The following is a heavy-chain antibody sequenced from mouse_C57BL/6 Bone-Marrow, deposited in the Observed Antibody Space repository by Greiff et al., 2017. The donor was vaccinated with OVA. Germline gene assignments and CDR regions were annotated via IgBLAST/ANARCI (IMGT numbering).Heavy chain of an antibody. CDR2: IDPSDSYT. Sequence: QVQLQQSGAELVRPGTSVKLSCKASGYTFTSYWMHWVKQRPGQGLEWIGVIDPSDSYTNYNQKFKGKATLTVDTSSSTAYMQLSSLTSEDSAVYYCARSSGTWYFDYWGQGTTLTVSS. CDR3: ARSSGTWYFDY. V-gene: IGHV1-59*01. J-gene: IGHJ2*01. D-gene: IGHD4-1*01. CDR1: GYTFTSYW.